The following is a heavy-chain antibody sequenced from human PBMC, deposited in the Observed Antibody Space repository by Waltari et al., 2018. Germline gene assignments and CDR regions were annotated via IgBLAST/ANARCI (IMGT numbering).Heavy chain of an antibody. V-gene: IGHV3-30*01. CDR2: ISYDGSNK. Sequence: QVQLVESGGGVVQPGRSLRLSCAASGFTFSSYAMHWLRQAQGKGLEWVAVISYDGSNKYYADSVKGRFTISRDNSKNTLYLQMNSLRAEDTAVYYCARDFVVVPGAYDYWGQGTLVTVSS. J-gene: IGHJ4*02. CDR1: GFTFSSYA. D-gene: IGHD2-2*01. CDR3: ARDFVVVPGAYDY.